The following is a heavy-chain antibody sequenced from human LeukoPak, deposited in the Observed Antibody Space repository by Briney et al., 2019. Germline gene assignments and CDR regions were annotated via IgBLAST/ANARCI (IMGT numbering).Heavy chain of an antibody. J-gene: IGHJ4*02. Sequence: SETLSLTCTVSGGSISSYYWSWIRQPPGKGLEWIGYIYYSGSTNYNPSLKSRVTISVDTSKNQFSLKLSSVTAADTAVYYCARVSGDYDILTGYYNWYYFDYWGQGTLVTVSS. V-gene: IGHV4-59*01. CDR1: GGSISSYY. D-gene: IGHD3-9*01. CDR3: ARVSGDYDILTGYYNWYYFDY. CDR2: IYYSGST.